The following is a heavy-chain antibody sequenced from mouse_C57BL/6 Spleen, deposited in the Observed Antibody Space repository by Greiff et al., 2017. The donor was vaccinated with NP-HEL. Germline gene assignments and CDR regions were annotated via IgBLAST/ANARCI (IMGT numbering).Heavy chain of an antibody. J-gene: IGHJ2*01. CDR2: IYPGDGDT. Sequence: LVEPGASVKISCKASGYAFSSSWMNWVKQRPGKGLEWIGRIYPGDGDTNYNGKFKGKATLTADKSSSTAYMQLSSLTSEDSAVYFCARGYYGSSLDYWGQGTTLTVSS. CDR3: ARGYYGSSLDY. D-gene: IGHD1-1*01. V-gene: IGHV1-82*01. CDR1: GYAFSSSW.